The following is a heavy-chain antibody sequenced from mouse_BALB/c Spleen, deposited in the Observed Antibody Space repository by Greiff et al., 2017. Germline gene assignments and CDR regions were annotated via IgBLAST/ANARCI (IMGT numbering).Heavy chain of an antibody. Sequence: EVKLVESGGGLVKLGGSLKLSCAASGFTFSSYYMSWVRQTPGERLELVAAINSNGGSTYYPDTVKGRFTISRDHAKNTLYLQMSSLKSEDTALYYCARHRERGAMDDWGQGTSVTVAS. V-gene: IGHV5-6-2*01. J-gene: IGHJ4*01. D-gene: IGHD3-1*01. CDR2: INSNGGST. CDR3: ARHRERGAMDD. CDR1: GFTFSSYY.